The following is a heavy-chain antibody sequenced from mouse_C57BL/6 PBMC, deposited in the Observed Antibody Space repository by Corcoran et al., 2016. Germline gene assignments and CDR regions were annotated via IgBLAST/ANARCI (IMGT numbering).Heavy chain of an antibody. Sequence: QIQLVQSGPELKKPGETVKISCKASGYTFTTYGMSWVKQAPGKGLKWMGWINTYSGVPTYADDFKGRFAFSLETSASTAYLQINNLQNEDTATYFCARLYYGSSPYYAMDYWGQGPSVTVSS. V-gene: IGHV9-3*01. CDR3: ARLYYGSSPYYAMDY. J-gene: IGHJ4*01. D-gene: IGHD1-1*01. CDR2: INTYSGVP. CDR1: GYTFTTYG.